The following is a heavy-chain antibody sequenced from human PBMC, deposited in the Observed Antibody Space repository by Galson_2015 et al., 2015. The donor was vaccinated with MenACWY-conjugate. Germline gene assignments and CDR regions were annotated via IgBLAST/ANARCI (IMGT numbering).Heavy chain of an antibody. Sequence: QSGAEVKKPGESLSISCKGSGYSFSSYWITWVRQMPGKGLEWMGTIDPSDSSINYSPSFQGHVTISADKSINTAYLQWSSLKAPDTAIYYCATHDYYDNGGYYLPGSWGQGTLVTVSS. D-gene: IGHD3-22*01. V-gene: IGHV5-10-1*01. CDR2: IDPSDSSI. J-gene: IGHJ4*02. CDR1: GYSFSSYW. CDR3: ATHDYYDNGGYYLPGS.